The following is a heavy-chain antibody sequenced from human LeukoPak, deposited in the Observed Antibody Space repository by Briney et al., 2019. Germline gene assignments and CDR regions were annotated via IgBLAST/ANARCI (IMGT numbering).Heavy chain of an antibody. CDR2: ISGSGDST. V-gene: IGHV3-23*01. Sequence: PGGSLRLSCAASGFTFRSSAMSWVRQAPGKGPEWVSAISGSGDSTYYADSVKGRFTISRDNSKNTLYLQMNTLRAEDTAVYYCAKTEFYCTNGVCYSVYFQHWGQGTLVTVSS. J-gene: IGHJ1*01. D-gene: IGHD2-8*01. CDR1: GFTFRSSA. CDR3: AKTEFYCTNGVCYSVYFQH.